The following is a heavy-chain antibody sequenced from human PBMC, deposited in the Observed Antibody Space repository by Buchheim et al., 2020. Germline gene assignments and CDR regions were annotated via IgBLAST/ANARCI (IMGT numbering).Heavy chain of an antibody. CDR3: AKAVEVIGSGYGFDY. D-gene: IGHD3-22*01. Sequence: EVQLLESGGGLVQPGGSLRLSCATSGLTFRSYVMSWVRQAPGKGLEWVSAISGSGDSTYYADSVKGRFTISRDNSKNTLNLQMNSLRAEDSAVYYCAKAVEVIGSGYGFDYWGQGTL. J-gene: IGHJ4*02. V-gene: IGHV3-23*01. CDR1: GLTFRSYV. CDR2: ISGSGDST.